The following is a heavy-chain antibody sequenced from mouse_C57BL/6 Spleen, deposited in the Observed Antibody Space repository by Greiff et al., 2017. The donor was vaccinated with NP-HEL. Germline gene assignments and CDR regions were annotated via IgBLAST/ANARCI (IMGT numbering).Heavy chain of an antibody. J-gene: IGHJ3*01. CDR2: IRLKSDNYAT. Sequence: EVQVVESGGGLVQPGGSMKLSCVASGFTFSNYWMNWVRQSPEKGLEWVAQIRLKSDNYATHYAESVKGRFTISRDDSKSSVYLQMNNLRAEDTGIYYCTFYYGNPFFAYWGQGTLVTVSA. CDR1: GFTFSNYW. V-gene: IGHV6-3*01. CDR3: TFYYGNPFFAY. D-gene: IGHD2-1*01.